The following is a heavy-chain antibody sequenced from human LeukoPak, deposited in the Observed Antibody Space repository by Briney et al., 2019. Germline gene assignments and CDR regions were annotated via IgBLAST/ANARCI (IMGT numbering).Heavy chain of an antibody. CDR1: GYSFTSYW. D-gene: IGHD3-10*01. CDR2: IYPGDSDT. V-gene: IGHV5-51*01. CDR3: ARPHYYGSGGRSWFDP. J-gene: IGHJ5*02. Sequence: GESLKISCKGSGYSFTSYWIGWVRQMPGKGLEWMGIIYPGDSDTRYSPSFQGQVTISADKSISTAYLQWSSLKASDTAMYYCARPHYYGSGGRSWFDPWGEGTLVTVSS.